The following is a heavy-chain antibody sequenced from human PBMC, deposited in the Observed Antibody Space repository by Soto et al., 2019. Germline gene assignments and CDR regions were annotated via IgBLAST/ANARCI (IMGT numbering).Heavy chain of an antibody. D-gene: IGHD2-8*01. V-gene: IGHV3-30-3*01. CDR1: GFTFSSYA. CDR3: ARDMYDAFDI. CDR2: ISYDGCNK. J-gene: IGHJ3*02. Sequence: GGSLTLSCAPCGFTFSSYAMHWVRQAPGKGLEWVAVISYDGCNKYYADSVKGRFTISRDNAKNSLYLQMNSLRAEDTAVYYCARDMYDAFDIWGQGTMVTVSS.